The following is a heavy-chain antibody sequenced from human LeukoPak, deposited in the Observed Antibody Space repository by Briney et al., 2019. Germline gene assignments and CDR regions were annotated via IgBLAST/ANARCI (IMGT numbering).Heavy chain of an antibody. V-gene: IGHV4-59*01. CDR2: IYYSGST. Sequence: PSETLSLTCTVSGGSISSYYWSWIRQPPGKGPEWIGYIYYSGSTNYNPSLKSRVTISVDTSKNQFSLKLSSVTAADTAVYYCARLTHYYGSGRTFDPWGQGTLVTVSS. CDR1: GGSISSYY. J-gene: IGHJ5*02. CDR3: ARLTHYYGSGRTFDP. D-gene: IGHD3-10*01.